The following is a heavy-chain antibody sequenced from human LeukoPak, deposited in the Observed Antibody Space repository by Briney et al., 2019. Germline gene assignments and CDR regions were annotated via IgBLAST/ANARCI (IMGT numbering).Heavy chain of an antibody. CDR3: ARFVGACSGGSCYSDY. D-gene: IGHD2-15*01. CDR2: IYPGDSDT. J-gene: IGHJ4*02. Sequence: GESLKISCKGSRYSFTSYWIGWVRQMPGKGLEWMGIIYPGDSDTRYSPSFQGQVTISADKCISTAYLQWNSLKASDTAMYYCARFVGACSGGSCYSDYWGQGTLVTVSS. CDR1: RYSFTSYW. V-gene: IGHV5-51*01.